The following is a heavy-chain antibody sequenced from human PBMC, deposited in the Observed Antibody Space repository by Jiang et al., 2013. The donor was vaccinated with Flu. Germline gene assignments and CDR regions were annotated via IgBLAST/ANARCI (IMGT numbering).Heavy chain of an antibody. CDR3: AREFIVGATVWFDP. D-gene: IGHD1-26*01. CDR2: IYTSGST. CDR1: GGSISSYY. J-gene: IGHJ5*02. Sequence: SLTCTVSGGSISSYYWSWIRQPAGKGLEWIGRIYTSGSTNYNPSLKSRVTMSVDTSKNQFSLKLSSVTAADTAVYYCAREFIVGATVWFDPWGQGTLVTVSS. V-gene: IGHV4-4*07.